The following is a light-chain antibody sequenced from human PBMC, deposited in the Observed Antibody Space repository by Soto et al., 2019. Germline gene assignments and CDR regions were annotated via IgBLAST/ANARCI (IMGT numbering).Light chain of an antibody. J-gene: IGKJ5*01. V-gene: IGKV3-11*01. CDR3: QQRSAGVT. Sequence: EIVLTQSPVTLSLSPGERATLSCRASQSITWSLAWYQQRPGQAPRLLIYDTSNRAPGISARFSGSGSGTDFTLTISSLEPEDFAVYYCQQRSAGVTFGQGTRLEIK. CDR1: QSITWS. CDR2: DTS.